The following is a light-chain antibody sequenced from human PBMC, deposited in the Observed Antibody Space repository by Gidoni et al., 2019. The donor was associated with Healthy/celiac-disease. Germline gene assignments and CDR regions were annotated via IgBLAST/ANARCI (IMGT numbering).Light chain of an antibody. CDR2: GAS. CDR1: QSVSSN. V-gene: IGKV3-15*01. CDR3: QQYNNWLT. J-gene: IGKJ4*01. Sequence: EIVMTQSPATLSVSPGERATLSCRASQSVSSNLAWYQQKHGQAPRLLIYGASTRATGIPARFSGSGSGTEFTLTISSLQSEDFAVYYCQQYNNWLTFXGXTKVEIK.